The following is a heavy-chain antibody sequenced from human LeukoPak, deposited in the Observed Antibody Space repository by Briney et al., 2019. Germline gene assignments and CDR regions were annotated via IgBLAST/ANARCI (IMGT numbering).Heavy chain of an antibody. CDR1: GFTFSSYS. CDR3: ARDGYYYGSGNYLAPLY. J-gene: IGHJ4*02. V-gene: IGHV3-21*01. CDR2: ISSSSSCI. Sequence: GGSLRLSCAASGFTFSSYSMNWVRQAPGKGLEWVSSISSSSSCIYYADSVKGRFTISRDNAKNSLYLQMNSLRAEDTAVYYCARDGYYYGSGNYLAPLYWRQGTLVTVSS. D-gene: IGHD3-10*01.